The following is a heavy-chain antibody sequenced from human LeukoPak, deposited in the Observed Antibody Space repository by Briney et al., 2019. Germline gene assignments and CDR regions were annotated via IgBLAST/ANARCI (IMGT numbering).Heavy chain of an antibody. D-gene: IGHD5-18*01. V-gene: IGHV3-48*01. CDR3: ARDPRYNYDYGSPDF. CDR2: ISSTSATI. CDR1: GFTFRDYS. Sequence: GGSLRLSCAASGFTFRDYSVNWVRPPPGKGLEWVAYISSTSATIYYAQSVKGRFTISRDNAKYSVHLQMNSLRVEDTAIYYCARDPRYNYDYGSPDFWGQGTLVTVSS. J-gene: IGHJ4*02.